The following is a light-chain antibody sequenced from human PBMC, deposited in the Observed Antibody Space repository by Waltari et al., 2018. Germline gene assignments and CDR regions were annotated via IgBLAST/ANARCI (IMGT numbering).Light chain of an antibody. CDR1: QSVSSN. V-gene: IGKV3-15*01. CDR2: GAS. CDR3: QQYNNWPLFT. J-gene: IGKJ3*01. Sequence: EIVMTQSPATLSVSPGERATLSCRASQSVSSNLAWYQQKPGQAPWLLIYGASTRATGIPARFSGSGSGTEFILTISSMQSEDFAVYYCQQYNNWPLFTFGPGTKVDIK.